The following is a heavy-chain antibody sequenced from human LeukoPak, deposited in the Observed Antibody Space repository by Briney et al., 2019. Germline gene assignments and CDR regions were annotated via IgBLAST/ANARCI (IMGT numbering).Heavy chain of an antibody. CDR1: NGSVRSYY. CDR2: IYYSGST. Sequence: PSETLSLTCTVSNGSVRSYYWSWVRQSPGKGLEWIGYIYYSGSTNYNPSLKSRVTISVDTSKNQFSLKLSSVTAADTAVYYCARHGIAVAGYDYWGQGTLVTVSS. D-gene: IGHD6-19*01. J-gene: IGHJ4*02. V-gene: IGHV4-59*08. CDR3: ARHGIAVAGYDY.